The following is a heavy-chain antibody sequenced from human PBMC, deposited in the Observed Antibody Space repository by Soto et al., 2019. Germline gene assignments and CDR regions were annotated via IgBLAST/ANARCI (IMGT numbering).Heavy chain of an antibody. CDR3: ARDRRGYVRDDAFDI. Sequence: GGSLRLSCAASGFTVSSNYMSWVRQAPGKGLEWVSVIYSGGSTYYADSVKGRFTISRDNSKNTLYLQMNSLRGEDMAVYYCARDRRGYVRDDAFDIWGQGTMVTVSS. J-gene: IGHJ3*02. CDR1: GFTVSSNY. V-gene: IGHV3-53*01. D-gene: IGHD5-18*01. CDR2: IYSGGST.